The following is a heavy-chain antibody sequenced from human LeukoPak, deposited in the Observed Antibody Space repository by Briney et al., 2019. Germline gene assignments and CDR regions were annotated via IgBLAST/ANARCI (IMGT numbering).Heavy chain of an antibody. Sequence: GESLRISCKGSGYSFTSYWIGWVRQMPGKGLEWMGIIYPGDSDTRYSPSFQGQVTISADKSISTAYLQWPSLKASDTAMYYCARRVAGSPRYFDFWGQGTLVTVSS. CDR1: GYSFTSYW. CDR2: IYPGDSDT. CDR3: ARRVAGSPRYFDF. J-gene: IGHJ4*02. V-gene: IGHV5-51*01. D-gene: IGHD6-19*01.